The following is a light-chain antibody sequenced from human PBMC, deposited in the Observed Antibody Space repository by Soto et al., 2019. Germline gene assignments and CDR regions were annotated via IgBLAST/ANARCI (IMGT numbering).Light chain of an antibody. CDR2: SAS. CDR1: QSVTSSY. Sequence: ELVLTQSPGTLSLSPGERATLSCRASQSVTSSYLAWYQQKPGQAPRLLIYSASSRATGIPDRFSGSASGTDFTLTISRLEPEDFAVYYCQQYGSSPLYTFGQGTKLEIK. V-gene: IGKV3-20*01. CDR3: QQYGSSPLYT. J-gene: IGKJ2*01.